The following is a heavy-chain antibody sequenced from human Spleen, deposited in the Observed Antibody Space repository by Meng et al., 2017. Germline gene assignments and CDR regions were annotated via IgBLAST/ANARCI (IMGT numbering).Heavy chain of an antibody. CDR2: IKEDGSQK. CDR3: ARYFTVEMSTIRLDC. D-gene: IGHD5-24*01. Sequence: GGSLRLSCAASGFTFSNYWMTWVRQAPGKGLEWVATIKEDGSQKYSVDSVEGRFTIYRDHAKNSLFLQLSSLRAEDTALYYCARYFTVEMSTIRLDCWGQGTLVTVSS. V-gene: IGHV3-7*01. J-gene: IGHJ4*02. CDR1: GFTFSNYW.